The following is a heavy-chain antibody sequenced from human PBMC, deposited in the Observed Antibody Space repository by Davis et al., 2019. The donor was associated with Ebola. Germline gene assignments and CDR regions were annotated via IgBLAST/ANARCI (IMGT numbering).Heavy chain of an antibody. D-gene: IGHD3-16*01. J-gene: IGHJ6*02. CDR2: ISGSGGST. CDR3: ARDSGSDYVWGSYSYYYYYGMDV. CDR1: GFTFSSYA. Sequence: PGGSLRLSCAASGFTFSSYAMSWVRQAPGKGLEWVSAISGSGGSTYYADSVKGRFTISRDNSKNTLYLQMNSLRAEDTAVYYCARDSGSDYVWGSYSYYYYYGMDVWGQGTTVTVSS. V-gene: IGHV3-23*01.